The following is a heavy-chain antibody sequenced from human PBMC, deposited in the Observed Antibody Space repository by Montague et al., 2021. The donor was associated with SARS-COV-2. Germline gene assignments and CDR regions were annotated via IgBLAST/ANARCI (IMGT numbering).Heavy chain of an antibody. V-gene: IGHV4-39*01. CDR3: ARQGSGSYYNWFDP. CDR1: GGSISSSSYY. Sequence: SETLSLTCTVSGGSISSSSYYWGWIRQPPGKGLEWIGSIYYSGSTYYXXXVESRVTISVDTSKNQFSLKLRSVTAADTAVYYCARQGSGSYYNWFDPWGQGTLVTVSS. D-gene: IGHD1-26*01. CDR2: IYYSGST. J-gene: IGHJ5*02.